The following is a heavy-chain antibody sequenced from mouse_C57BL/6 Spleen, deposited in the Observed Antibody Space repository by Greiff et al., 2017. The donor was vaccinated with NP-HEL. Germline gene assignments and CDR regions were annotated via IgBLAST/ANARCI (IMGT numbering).Heavy chain of an antibody. J-gene: IGHJ2*01. Sequence: QVHVKQSGAELVKPGASVKISCKASGYAFSSYWMNWVKQRPGKGLEWIGQIYPGDGDTNYNGKFKGKARLTADKSSSTAYMQLSSLTSEDSAVYFCARLTNFYFDYWGQGTTLTVSS. CDR3: ARLTNFYFDY. CDR1: GYAFSSYW. CDR2: IYPGDGDT. D-gene: IGHD1-1*01. V-gene: IGHV1-80*01.